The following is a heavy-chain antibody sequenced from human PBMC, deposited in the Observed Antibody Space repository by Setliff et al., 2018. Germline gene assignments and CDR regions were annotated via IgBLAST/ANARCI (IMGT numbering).Heavy chain of an antibody. CDR2: ISYGSTYI. CDR3: ARSGGIGNYNWDV. CDR1: GFTFSSYC. V-gene: IGHV3-21*01. Sequence: PGGSLRLSCVASGFTFSSYCMDWFRQAPGKGLEWVSSISYGSTYIYQSDSVRGRFTISRDDAKKSLYLQMNSLGAEDTAVYYCARSGGIGNYNWDVWGKGTTVTV. J-gene: IGHJ6*03. D-gene: IGHD3-16*01.